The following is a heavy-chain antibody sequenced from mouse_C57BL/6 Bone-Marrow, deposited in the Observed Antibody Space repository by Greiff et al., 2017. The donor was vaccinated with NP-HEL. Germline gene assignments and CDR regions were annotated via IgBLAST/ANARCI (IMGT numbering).Heavy chain of an antibody. V-gene: IGHV1-74*01. Sequence: QVQLQQPGAELVKPGASVKVSCKASGYTFTSYWMHWVKQRPGQGLEWIGRIHPSDSDTNYNQKFKGKATLTVDKSASTAYMQLSSLTSEDSAVDYCAIRGILRYAMDYWGQGTSVTVSS. CDR3: AIRGILRYAMDY. CDR2: IHPSDSDT. J-gene: IGHJ4*01. CDR1: GYTFTSYW. D-gene: IGHD5-2*01.